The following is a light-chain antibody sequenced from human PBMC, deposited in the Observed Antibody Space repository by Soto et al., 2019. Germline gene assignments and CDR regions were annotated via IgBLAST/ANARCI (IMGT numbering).Light chain of an antibody. CDR3: QSYDSSNHKGV. J-gene: IGLJ1*01. V-gene: IGLV6-57*01. Sequence: NFMLTQPHSVSESPGKTVTISCTRSSGSIASNYVQWYQQRPGSSPTTVIYEDNQRPSGVPDRFSGSIDSSSNSASLTISGLKTEDEADYYCQSYDSSNHKGVFGTGTKLTVL. CDR1: SGSIASNY. CDR2: EDN.